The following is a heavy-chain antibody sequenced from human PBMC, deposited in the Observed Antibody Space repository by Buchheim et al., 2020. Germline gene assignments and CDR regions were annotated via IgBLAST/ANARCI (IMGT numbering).Heavy chain of an antibody. D-gene: IGHD5-18*01. CDR2: IYYSGST. V-gene: IGHV4-31*03. Sequence: QVQLQESGPGLVKPSQTLSLTCTVSGGSISSGGYYWSWIRQHPGKGLEWIGYIYYSGSTYYNPSLKSRVTISVDTSKNQFSLKLSSVTAADTAVYYCARQVRGYSYGHITNNWFDPWGQGTL. CDR3: ARQVRGYSYGHITNNWFDP. CDR1: GGSISSGGYY. J-gene: IGHJ5*02.